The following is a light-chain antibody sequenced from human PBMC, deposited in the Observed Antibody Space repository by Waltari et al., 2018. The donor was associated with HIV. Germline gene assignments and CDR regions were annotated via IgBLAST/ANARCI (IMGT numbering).Light chain of an antibody. CDR1: SSDVGSYNL. J-gene: IGLJ1*01. Sequence: QSALTQPASVSGSPGQSITISCTGNSSDVGSYNLVSWYQQHPGKAPKFMIYEGSKRPSGVPNRFSASKPGNTASLTISGLQAEDEADYYCCSYTGSSTRRPYVFGTGTKFTVL. CDR2: EGS. CDR3: CSYTGSSTRRPYV. V-gene: IGLV2-23*01.